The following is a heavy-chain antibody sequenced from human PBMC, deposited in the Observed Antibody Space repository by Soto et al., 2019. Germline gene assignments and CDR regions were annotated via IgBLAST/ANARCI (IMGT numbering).Heavy chain of an antibody. D-gene: IGHD6-13*01. CDR2: VFHSGTT. V-gene: IGHV4-61*01. Sequence: SETVSVTCTVSGGSVNSGSYFWSWIRQTPGRGLEWIGYVFHSGTTRYNPSLKSRVTMSLDTSKNQFSLELDSATAADTALYYCGRDRIVRVGIAAAAYATDVPGQTSKDTLSS. J-gene: IGHJ6*02. CDR3: GRDRIVRVGIAAAAYATDV. CDR1: GGSVNSGSYF.